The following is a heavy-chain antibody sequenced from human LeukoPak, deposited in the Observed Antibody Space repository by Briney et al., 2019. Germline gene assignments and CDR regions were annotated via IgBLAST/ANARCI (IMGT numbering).Heavy chain of an antibody. V-gene: IGHV4-39*01. J-gene: IGHJ4*02. CDR1: GGSTSSSSYY. CDR2: IYYSGST. D-gene: IGHD3-10*01. Sequence: SETLSLTCTVSGGSTSSSSYYWGWIRQPPGKGLEWIGSIYYSGSTYYNPSLKSRVTISVDTSKNQFSLKLSSVTAADTAVYYCAKDYYGSGSYYNPFDYWGQGTLVTVSS. CDR3: AKDYYGSGSYYNPFDY.